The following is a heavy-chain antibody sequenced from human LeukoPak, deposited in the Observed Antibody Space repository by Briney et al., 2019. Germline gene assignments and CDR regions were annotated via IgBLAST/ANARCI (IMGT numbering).Heavy chain of an antibody. Sequence: SETLSLTCTVSGGSISSYYWSWIRQPAGKGLEWIGRIYTSGSTNYNPSLKSRVTMSVDTSKNQISLKLSSVTAADTAVYYCARGLRLGELSSSTYYFDYWGQGTLVTVSS. D-gene: IGHD3-16*02. CDR3: ARGLRLGELSSSTYYFDY. J-gene: IGHJ4*02. CDR1: GGSISSYY. V-gene: IGHV4-4*07. CDR2: IYTSGST.